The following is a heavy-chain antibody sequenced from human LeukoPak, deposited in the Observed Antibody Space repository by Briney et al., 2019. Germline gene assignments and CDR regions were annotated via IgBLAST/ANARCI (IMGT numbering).Heavy chain of an antibody. V-gene: IGHV1-24*01. CDR2: FDPEDGET. Sequence: ASVKVSCKVSGYTLTELSMHWVRQAPGKGLEWMGGFDPEDGETIYAQKFQGRVTMTEDTSTDTAYMELSSLRPEDTAVYYCATLVYDPYSSSSQPAFDPWGQGTLVTVSS. CDR3: ATLVYDPYSSSSQPAFDP. D-gene: IGHD6-13*01. CDR1: GYTLTELS. J-gene: IGHJ5*02.